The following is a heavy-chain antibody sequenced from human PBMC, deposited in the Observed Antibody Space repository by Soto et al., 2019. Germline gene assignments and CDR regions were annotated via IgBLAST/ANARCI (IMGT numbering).Heavy chain of an antibody. V-gene: IGHV1-3*01. CDR1: GYTFTSYA. J-gene: IGHJ3*02. Sequence: ASVKVSCKASGYTFTSYAMHWVRQAPGQRLEWMGWINAGNGNTKYSQKFQGRVTITRDTSASTAYMELSSLRSEDTAVYYCAREHCMVREVADAFDIWGQGTMVTVSS. CDR2: INAGNGNT. CDR3: AREHCMVREVADAFDI. D-gene: IGHD3-10*01.